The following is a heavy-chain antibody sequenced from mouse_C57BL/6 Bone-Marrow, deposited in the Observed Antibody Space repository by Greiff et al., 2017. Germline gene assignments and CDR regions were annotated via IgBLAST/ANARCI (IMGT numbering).Heavy chain of an antibody. CDR3: AKGLHDY. Sequence: QVQLQQPGAELVRPGSSVKLSCKASGYTFTSYCLDWVKQRPGQGLEWIGNIYPSDSETNYNQKFKDKATLTVDKSSSTAYMQLSSLTSEDSAVYYCAKGLHDYWGQGTTLTVSS. CDR2: IYPSDSET. D-gene: IGHD3-3*01. V-gene: IGHV1-61*01. J-gene: IGHJ2*01. CDR1: GYTFTSYC.